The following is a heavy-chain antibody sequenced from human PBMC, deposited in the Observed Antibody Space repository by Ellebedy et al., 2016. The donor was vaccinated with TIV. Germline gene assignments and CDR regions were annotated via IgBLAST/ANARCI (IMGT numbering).Heavy chain of an antibody. V-gene: IGHV3-23*01. CDR2: ISDSGGST. CDR1: GFTFSSYA. D-gene: IGHD3-16*01. J-gene: IGHJ5*02. Sequence: GESLKISXAASGFTFSSYAMGWVRQAPGKGLEWVSAISDSGGSTYYADSVKGRFTISRDNAKNSLYLQMNSLRAEDTAVYYCARDGRPGGGENWFDPWGQGTLVTVSS. CDR3: ARDGRPGGGENWFDP.